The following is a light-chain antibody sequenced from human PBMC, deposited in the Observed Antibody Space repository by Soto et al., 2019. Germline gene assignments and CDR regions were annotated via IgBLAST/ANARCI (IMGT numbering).Light chain of an antibody. V-gene: IGKV1-27*01. CDR2: AAS. Sequence: DIQMTQSPSSLSAFLGDRVTITCRASQAISNYVSWYQQKPGKVPKLLIYAASTLQSGVPSRFSGGGSGTDFTLTISSLQPEDVATYYCQKSNIAPFSFGPGTKVDIK. CDR3: QKSNIAPFS. CDR1: QAISNY. J-gene: IGKJ3*01.